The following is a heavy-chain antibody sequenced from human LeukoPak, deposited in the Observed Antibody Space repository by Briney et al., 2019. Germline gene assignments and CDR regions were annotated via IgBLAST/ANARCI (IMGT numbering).Heavy chain of an antibody. CDR1: GFTFSSYG. V-gene: IGHV3-30*18. CDR2: ISFDGTNK. CDR3: VKAGGYCSGGSCSFFDY. D-gene: IGHD2-15*01. J-gene: IGHJ4*02. Sequence: GGSLRLSCAASGFTFSSYGMHWVRQAPGRGLEWVALISFDGTNKYYADSVKGRFTISRDNSKNTLYLQMDSPRDEDTALYYCVKAGGYCSGGSCSFFDYWGQGTLVTVSS.